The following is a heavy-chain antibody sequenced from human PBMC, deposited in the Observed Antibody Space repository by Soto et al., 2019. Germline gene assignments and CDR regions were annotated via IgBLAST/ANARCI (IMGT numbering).Heavy chain of an antibody. D-gene: IGHD2-8*01. CDR3: ARDHPIMVYATNFDY. Sequence: QVQLVQSGAEVKKPGASVKVSCKASGYTFTSYGISWVRQAPGQGLEWMGWISAYNGNTNYAQKLQGRVTMTTDTSTSTADMELRSLRSDDAAVYYCARDHPIMVYATNFDYWGQGTLVTVSS. CDR2: ISAYNGNT. CDR1: GYTFTSYG. V-gene: IGHV1-18*01. J-gene: IGHJ4*01.